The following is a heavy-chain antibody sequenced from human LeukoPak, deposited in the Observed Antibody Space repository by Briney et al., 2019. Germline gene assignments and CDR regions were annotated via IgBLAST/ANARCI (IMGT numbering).Heavy chain of an antibody. D-gene: IGHD3-3*01. CDR3: ARAAAEDFWSGSPTGY. Sequence: GGSLTLSCAASGFTFSSYSMNWVSQAPGKGLEWVSSISSSSSYIYYADSVKGRFTISRDNAKNSLYLQMNSLRAEDTAVYYCARAAAEDFWSGSPTGYWGQGTLVTVSS. J-gene: IGHJ4*02. CDR2: ISSSSSYI. CDR1: GFTFSSYS. V-gene: IGHV3-21*01.